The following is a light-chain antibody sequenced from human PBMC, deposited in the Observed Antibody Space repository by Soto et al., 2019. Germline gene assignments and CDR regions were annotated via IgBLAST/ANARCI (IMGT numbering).Light chain of an antibody. CDR1: QSVSSSY. CDR3: QQFGSSSWT. J-gene: IGKJ1*01. CDR2: GAS. Sequence: SVLTQSPGTLSLSPGEKATLSCRASQSVSSSYLAWYQQKPGQAHRLLIYGASSRATGIPDRFSGSGSGTDFTLTVSRLEPEDFAVYYCQQFGSSSWTFGQGTKVEIK. V-gene: IGKV3-20*01.